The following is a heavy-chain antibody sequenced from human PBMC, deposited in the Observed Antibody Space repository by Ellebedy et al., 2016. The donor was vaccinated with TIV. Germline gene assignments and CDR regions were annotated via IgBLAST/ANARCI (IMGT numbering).Heavy chain of an antibody. CDR2: ISGSGGST. Sequence: GESLKISCAASGFTXPSYAXXLVXXPPGKGLEWVSAISGSGGSTYYADSVKGRFTISRDNSKNTLYLQMNRLRAEDTAVYYCAKQKYKRRVVVAFDIWGQGTMVTVSS. J-gene: IGHJ3*02. D-gene: IGHD3-22*01. CDR3: AKQKYKRRVVVAFDI. CDR1: GFTXPSYA. V-gene: IGHV3-23*01.